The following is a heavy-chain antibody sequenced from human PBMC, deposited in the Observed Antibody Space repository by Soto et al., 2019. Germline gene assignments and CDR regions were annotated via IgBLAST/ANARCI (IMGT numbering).Heavy chain of an antibody. V-gene: IGHV3-15*01. CDR3: TTLAQIAVSAP. Sequence: GGSLRLSCAASGFTFSVAWMSWVRQAPGKGLEWVGRIKSKTAGGATDYAAPVKGRFAISRDDSENMFYLQMNSLKTEDTAVYYCTTLAQIAVSAPWGQGTMVTVSS. CDR1: GFTFSVAW. CDR2: IKSKTAGGAT. D-gene: IGHD6-19*01. J-gene: IGHJ3*01.